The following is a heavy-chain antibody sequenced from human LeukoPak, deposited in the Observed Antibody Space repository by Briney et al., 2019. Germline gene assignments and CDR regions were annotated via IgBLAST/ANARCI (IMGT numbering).Heavy chain of an antibody. CDR1: GGSFSGYY. J-gene: IGHJ4*02. V-gene: IGHV4-34*01. CDR2: INHSGST. Sequence: SETLSLTCAVYGGSFSGYYWSWIRQPPGKGLEWIGEINHSGSTNYNPTLKSRVTISVDTSKNQFSLKLSSVTAADTAVYYCARKKAAAGTSFDYWGQGTLVTVSS. CDR3: ARKKAAAGTSFDY. D-gene: IGHD6-13*01.